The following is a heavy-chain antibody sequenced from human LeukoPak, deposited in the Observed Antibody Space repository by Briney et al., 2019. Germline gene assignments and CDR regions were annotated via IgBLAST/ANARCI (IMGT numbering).Heavy chain of an antibody. D-gene: IGHD3-10*01. J-gene: IGHJ4*02. CDR3: ARASGDYGDY. CDR1: GLTFSSYW. V-gene: IGHV3-7*01. Sequence: GGSLRLSCAASGLTFSSYWMSWVRQAPGKGLEWVANIKQDGSEKYYVDSVKGRFTISRDNAKNSLYLQMNSVRAEDTAVYYCARASGDYGDYWGQGTLVTVSS. CDR2: IKQDGSEK.